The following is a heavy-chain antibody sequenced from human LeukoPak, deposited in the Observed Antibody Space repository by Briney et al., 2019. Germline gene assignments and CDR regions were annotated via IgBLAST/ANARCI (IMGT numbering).Heavy chain of an antibody. CDR3: ARVSSSSPFFYYYYMDV. D-gene: IGHD6-13*01. Sequence: SETLSLTCTVSGYSISSGYYWGWIRQPPGKGLEWIGSIYHSGSTYYNPSLKSRVTISVDTSKNQFSLKLSPVTAADTAVYYCARVSSSSPFFYYYYMDVWGKGTTVTISS. J-gene: IGHJ6*03. CDR1: GYSISSGYY. V-gene: IGHV4-38-2*02. CDR2: IYHSGST.